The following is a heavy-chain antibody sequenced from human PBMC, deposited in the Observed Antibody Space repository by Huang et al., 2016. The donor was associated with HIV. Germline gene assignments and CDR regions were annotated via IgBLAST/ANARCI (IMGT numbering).Heavy chain of an antibody. D-gene: IGHD3-10*01. CDR1: GFTFSSYG. Sequence: QVQLVESGGGVVQPGGSLRLSCAASGFTFSSYGMHWVRQAPGKGLEWVAFIRYDGSNKDYADSGRGRFTISRDKSKNTLYLQMNSLRAEDTAVYYCAKGSMANAFDIWGQGTMVTVSS. CDR3: AKGSMANAFDI. J-gene: IGHJ3*02. V-gene: IGHV3-30*02. CDR2: IRYDGSNK.